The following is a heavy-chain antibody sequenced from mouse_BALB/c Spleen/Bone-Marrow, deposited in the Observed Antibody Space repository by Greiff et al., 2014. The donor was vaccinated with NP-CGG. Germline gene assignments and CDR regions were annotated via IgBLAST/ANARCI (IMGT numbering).Heavy chain of an antibody. V-gene: IGHV5-6-4*01. D-gene: IGHD1-1*01. CDR1: GFTFSSYT. CDR2: ISSGGSYT. J-gene: IGHJ2*01. CDR3: TRDRGGITTVVAPPFDY. Sequence: EVQVVESGGGLVKPGGSLKLSCAASGFTFSSYTMSWVRQTPEKRLEWVATISSGGSYTYYPDSVKGRFTTSRDNAKNTLYLQMSSLKSEDTAMYYCTRDRGGITTVVAPPFDYWGQGTTLTVSS.